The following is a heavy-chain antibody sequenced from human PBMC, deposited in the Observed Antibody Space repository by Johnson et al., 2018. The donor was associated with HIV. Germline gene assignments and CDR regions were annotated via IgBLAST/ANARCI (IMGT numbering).Heavy chain of an antibody. CDR1: GFMFSTYA. CDR3: ARGRSLWELYDGFES. V-gene: IGHV3-20*04. Sequence: VQLVESGGGVVQPGRSLRLSCVASGFMFSTYAMHWVRQAPGKGLEWVSAINWNGCSTTYADSVKGRFIISRDNAKNSPYLKMNSLRDEDTAFYYCARGRSLWELYDGFESWGQVTMVTVSS. CDR2: INWNGCST. J-gene: IGHJ3*02. D-gene: IGHD1-26*01.